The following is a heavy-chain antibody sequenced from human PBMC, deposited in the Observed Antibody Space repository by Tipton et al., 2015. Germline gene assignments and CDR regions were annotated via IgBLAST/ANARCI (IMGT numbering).Heavy chain of an antibody. Sequence: TLSLTCTVSNASISSHYWTWIRQPAGKGLEWIGRIHGSGPANYNPSLKGRASMSVDTSNNQFSLRLSSVTAADTAVYYCARGNTNYPYYFDYWGQGALVTVSS. D-gene: IGHD2-8*01. CDR1: NASISSHY. J-gene: IGHJ4*02. CDR3: ARGNTNYPYYFDY. CDR2: IHGSGPA. V-gene: IGHV4-4*07.